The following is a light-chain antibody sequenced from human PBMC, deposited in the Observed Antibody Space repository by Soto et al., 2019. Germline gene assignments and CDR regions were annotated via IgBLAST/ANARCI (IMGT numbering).Light chain of an antibody. CDR2: EVT. Sequence: QSVLTQPASVSGSPGQSITISCIGTNSDVGSYNFVSWYQQHPGKAPKLLIYEVTNRPSGISNRFSGSKSGYTASLTISGLQAEDESDYYCSSYTTGSTWVFGGGTKLTVL. CDR3: SSYTTGSTWV. J-gene: IGLJ3*02. V-gene: IGLV2-14*01. CDR1: NSDVGSYNF.